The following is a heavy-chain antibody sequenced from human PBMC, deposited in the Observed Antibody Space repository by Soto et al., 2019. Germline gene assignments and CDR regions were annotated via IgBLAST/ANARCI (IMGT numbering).Heavy chain of an antibody. J-gene: IGHJ4*02. CDR3: TRLGGYYQALDS. CDR1: GGPLSGYY. D-gene: IGHD3-22*01. Sequence: SETLSLTCSVSGGPLSGYYWTWTRQPPGKGLEWIGYIYYAGTTTYNPSLKNRVTISLDTPKNQFSLKMDSVTAADTAVYYCTRLGGYYQALDSWGQGILITVS. V-gene: IGHV4-59*08. CDR2: IYYAGTT.